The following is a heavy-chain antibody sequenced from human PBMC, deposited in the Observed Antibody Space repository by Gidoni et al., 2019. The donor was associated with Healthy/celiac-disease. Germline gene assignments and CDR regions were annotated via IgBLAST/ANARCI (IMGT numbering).Heavy chain of an antibody. D-gene: IGHD2-2*01. V-gene: IGHV3-15*01. CDR3: TTEAYYQYYFDY. CDR1: GFTFSNAW. CDR2: IKSKTDGGTT. Sequence: EVQLVESGGGLVKPGGSLRLSCAASGFTFSNAWMSWVRQAPGKGLEWVGRIKSKTDGGTTDYAAPVKGRFTISRDDSKNTLYLQMNSLKTEDTAVYYCTTEAYYQYYFDYWGQGTLVTVSS. J-gene: IGHJ4*02.